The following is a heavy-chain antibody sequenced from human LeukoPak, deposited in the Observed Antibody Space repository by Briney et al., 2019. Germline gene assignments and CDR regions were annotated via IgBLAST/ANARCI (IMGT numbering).Heavy chain of an antibody. CDR3: AGSGWDY. Sequence: GGSLRLSCAASGFTFSSYGMHGVRQAPGKGMEWVAVISYDGSNKYYADSVKGRFTISRDNSKNTLYLQMNSLSAEDTAVYYCAGSGWDYWGQGTLVTVSS. CDR1: GFTFSSYG. J-gene: IGHJ4*02. V-gene: IGHV3-30*03. D-gene: IGHD3-22*01. CDR2: ISYDGSNK.